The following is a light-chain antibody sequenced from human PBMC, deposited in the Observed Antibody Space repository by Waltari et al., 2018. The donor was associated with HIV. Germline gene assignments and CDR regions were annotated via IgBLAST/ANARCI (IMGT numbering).Light chain of an antibody. J-gene: IGKJ1*01. CDR3: RQEFEYPWT. CDR2: AST. V-gene: IGKV1-6*02. CDR1: QGIRND. Sequence: AVQMTQSPSSVSGSLGGRVTISCRASQGIRNDLSWFQMKPGGAPKLLIYASTILQTGVPPRFSGSASGTDFTLTISNLQSEDFATYFCRQEFEYPWTFGQGTTVE.